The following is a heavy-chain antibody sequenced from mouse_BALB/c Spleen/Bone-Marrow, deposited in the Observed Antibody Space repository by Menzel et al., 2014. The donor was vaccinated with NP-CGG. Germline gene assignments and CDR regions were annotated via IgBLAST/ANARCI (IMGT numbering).Heavy chain of an antibody. J-gene: IGHJ4*01. Sequence: QVQLQQSGAELVRPGTSVKVSCKASGYAFTNYLIEWVKQRPGQGLEWIGVINPGSGGTNYNEKFKGKATLTADKSSSTAYMQSSSLTSDDDAVYFCARLVYAMDYWGQGTPVTVSS. CDR2: INPGSGGT. CDR3: ARLVYAMDY. CDR1: GYAFTNYL. V-gene: IGHV1-54*01.